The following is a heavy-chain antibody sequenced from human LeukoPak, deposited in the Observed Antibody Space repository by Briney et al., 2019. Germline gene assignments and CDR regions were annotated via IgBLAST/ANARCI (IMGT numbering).Heavy chain of an antibody. CDR3: ARVGIYGDYGRYFDY. CDR2: IYSGGST. CDR1: GFTVSSNY. D-gene: IGHD4-17*01. Sequence: GGSLRLSCAASGFTVSSNYMSWVRQAPGKGLEWVSVIYSGGSTYYADSVKGRFTISRDNAKNSLYLQMNSLRAEDTALYYCARVGIYGDYGRYFDYWGQGTLVTVSS. V-gene: IGHV3-53*01. J-gene: IGHJ4*02.